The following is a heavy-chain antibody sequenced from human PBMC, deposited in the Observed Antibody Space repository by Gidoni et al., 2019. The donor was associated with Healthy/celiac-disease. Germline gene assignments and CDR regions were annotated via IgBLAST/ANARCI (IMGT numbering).Heavy chain of an antibody. CDR2: ISNNGGST. J-gene: IGHJ4*02. D-gene: IGHD6-13*01. V-gene: IGHV3-64D*06. CDR1: GFTFSNYA. CDR3: VKDTSSWYSFDY. Sequence: EVQLLESGGGLVQPGGSLRLSCSASGFTFSNYAMHWVRPAPGKGLEYVSGISNNGGSTYYADSVKGRFTVSRDNSKNTLYLQMSSLRTEDTAVYYCVKDTSSWYSFDYWGQGTLVTVSS.